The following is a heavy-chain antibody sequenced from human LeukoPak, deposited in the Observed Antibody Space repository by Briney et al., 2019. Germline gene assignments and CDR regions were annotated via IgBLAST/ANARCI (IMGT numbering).Heavy chain of an antibody. CDR1: GGSVSSYY. J-gene: IGHJ5*02. Sequence: SETLSLTCTVSGGSVSSYYWSWIRQPPGKGLEWIGYIYYSGSTNYNPSLKSRVTISVDTSKNQFSLKLSSVTAADTAVYYCASYMTTVTTQGWFDPWGQGTLVTVSS. D-gene: IGHD4-17*01. CDR3: ASYMTTVTTQGWFDP. V-gene: IGHV4-59*02. CDR2: IYYSGST.